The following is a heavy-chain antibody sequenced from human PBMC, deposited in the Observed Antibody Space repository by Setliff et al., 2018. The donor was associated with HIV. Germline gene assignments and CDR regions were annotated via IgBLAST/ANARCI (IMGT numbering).Heavy chain of an antibody. J-gene: IGHJ6*03. D-gene: IGHD2-2*01. CDR1: GFTVSSNY. Sequence: GGSLRLSCAPSGFTVSSNYMTWVRQAPGKGLEWVSVIYSNANTLYADSVKGRFTISGDNSKNTLYLQMNSLRAEDTAVYYCARAMLKLIGYYYMDVWGKGTTVTVSS. V-gene: IGHV3-66*02. CDR2: IYSNANT. CDR3: ARAMLKLIGYYYMDV.